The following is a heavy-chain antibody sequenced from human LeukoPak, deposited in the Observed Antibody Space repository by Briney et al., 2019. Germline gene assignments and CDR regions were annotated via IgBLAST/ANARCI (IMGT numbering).Heavy chain of an antibody. CDR2: IRYDGSNK. J-gene: IGHJ4*02. CDR3: AKGPSTLITGTAFDY. Sequence: PGGSLRPSCAASGFTFSSYGMHWVRQAPGKGLEWVAFIRYDGSNKYYADSVKGRFTISRDNSKNTLYLQMNSLRAEDTAVYYCAKGPSTLITGTAFDYWGQGTLVTVSS. CDR1: GFTFSSYG. D-gene: IGHD1-7*01. V-gene: IGHV3-30*02.